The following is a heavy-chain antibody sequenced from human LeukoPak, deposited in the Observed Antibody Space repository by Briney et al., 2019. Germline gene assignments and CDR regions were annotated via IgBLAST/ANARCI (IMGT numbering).Heavy chain of an antibody. CDR1: GFTFSSYS. D-gene: IGHD1-26*01. V-gene: IGHV3-21*01. Sequence: PGGSLRLSCAASGFTFSSYSMNWVRQAPGKGLEWVSSISSSSSYIYYADSVKGRFTISRDNAKNSLYLQMNSLRAEDTAVYYCARGRGSLWYFDYWGQGTLVTVSS. J-gene: IGHJ4*02. CDR2: ISSSSSYI. CDR3: ARGRGSLWYFDY.